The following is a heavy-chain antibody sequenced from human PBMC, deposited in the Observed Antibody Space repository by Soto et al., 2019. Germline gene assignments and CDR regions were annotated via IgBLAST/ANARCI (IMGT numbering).Heavy chain of an antibody. D-gene: IGHD3-3*01. V-gene: IGHV1-3*04. CDR3: ARDQDYDFWSGKNWFDP. Sequence: QVQLVQYGAEVRKPGASVKVSCKASGYAGTNYAVHWVRQAPGQRLEWMGWINTANGNTKYSPRFQGRVTIIKDTSASTAYMELSSLRSEHTAVYCCARDQDYDFWSGKNWFDPWGQGALGTVSS. J-gene: IGHJ5*02. CDR2: INTANGNT. CDR1: GYAGTNYA.